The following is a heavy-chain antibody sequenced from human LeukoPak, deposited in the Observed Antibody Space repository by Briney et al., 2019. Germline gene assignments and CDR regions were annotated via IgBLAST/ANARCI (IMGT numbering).Heavy chain of an antibody. V-gene: IGHV3-30*03. CDR2: ISYDGSNK. CDR1: GFTFSSYG. J-gene: IGHJ4*02. Sequence: PGGSLRLSCAASGFTFSSYGMHWVRQAPGKGLEWVAVISYDGSNKYYADSVKGRFTISRDNAKNSLYLQMNSLRAEDTAVYYCARGGPSGSYLNYWGQGTLVTVSS. CDR3: ARGGPSGSYLNY. D-gene: IGHD1-26*01.